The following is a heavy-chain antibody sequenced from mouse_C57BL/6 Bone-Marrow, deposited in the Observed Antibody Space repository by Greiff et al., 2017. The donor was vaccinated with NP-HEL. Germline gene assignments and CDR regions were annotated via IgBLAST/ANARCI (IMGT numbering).Heavy chain of an antibody. CDR2: IHPRSGNT. CDR1: GYTFTSYG. D-gene: IGHD4-1*01. CDR3: ARWLTGSFDY. V-gene: IGHV1-81*01. J-gene: IGHJ2*01. Sequence: VQLQQSGAELARPGASVKLSCKASGYTFTSYGISWVKQRTGQGLEWIGEIHPRSGNTYYNEKFKGKATLTADKSSSTVYMELRSLTSEDSAVYFCARWLTGSFDYWGQGTTLTVSS.